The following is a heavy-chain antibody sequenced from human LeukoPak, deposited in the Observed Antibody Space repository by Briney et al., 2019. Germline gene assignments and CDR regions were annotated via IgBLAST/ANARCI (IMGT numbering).Heavy chain of an antibody. CDR2: IYTSGST. CDR1: GGSISSYY. Sequence: SETLSLTCTVSGGSISSYYWSWIRQPAGKGLEWIGRIYTSGSTNYNPSLKSRVTMSVDTSKNQFSLKLSSVTAADTAVYYCARDPSFSSGCYYPYFDYWGQGTLVTVSS. J-gene: IGHJ4*02. V-gene: IGHV4-4*07. D-gene: IGHD6-19*01. CDR3: ARDPSFSSGCYYPYFDY.